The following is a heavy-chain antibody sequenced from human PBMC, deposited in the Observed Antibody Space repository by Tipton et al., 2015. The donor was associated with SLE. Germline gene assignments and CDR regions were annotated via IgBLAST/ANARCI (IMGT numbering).Heavy chain of an antibody. V-gene: IGHV4-38-2*02. CDR1: GYYIRSGYY. D-gene: IGHD2-15*01. CDR3: ARCRGWYGMDV. CDR2: IYYSGST. J-gene: IGHJ6*02. Sequence: TLSLTCSVSGYYIRSGYYWGWIRQPPGKGLEWIGDIYYSGSTNYNPSLKSRVTISVDTSKNQLSLNMISVTAADTAVYYCARCRGWYGMDVWGQGTTVTVSS.